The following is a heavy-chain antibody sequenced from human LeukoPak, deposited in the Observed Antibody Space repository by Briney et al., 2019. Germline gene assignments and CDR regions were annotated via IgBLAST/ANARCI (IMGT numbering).Heavy chain of an antibody. V-gene: IGHV4-39*01. Sequence: SETLSLTCTVSGVSTSTTSEYWGWVRQTPGKGLEWIGSIYYSGATQYNPSLQSRVTIDIDTSKNEYSMRLSSVTAADTAMHYCARSSGAKFDPWGQGTLVTVSS. J-gene: IGHJ5*02. CDR2: IYYSGAT. D-gene: IGHD3-10*01. CDR1: GVSTSTTSEY. CDR3: ARSSGAKFDP.